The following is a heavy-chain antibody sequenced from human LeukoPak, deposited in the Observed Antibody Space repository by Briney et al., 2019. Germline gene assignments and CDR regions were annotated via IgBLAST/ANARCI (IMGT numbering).Heavy chain of an antibody. Sequence: GSLRLSCAASGFTFSSYAMSWVRQAPGKGLEWVSAISGSGGSTYYADSVKGRFTISRDNSKNTLYLQMNSLRAEDTAVYYCAKAHVVVVAASRVDYWGQGTLVTVSS. V-gene: IGHV3-23*01. CDR1: GFTFSSYA. D-gene: IGHD2-15*01. CDR3: AKAHVVVVAASRVDY. J-gene: IGHJ4*02. CDR2: ISGSGGST.